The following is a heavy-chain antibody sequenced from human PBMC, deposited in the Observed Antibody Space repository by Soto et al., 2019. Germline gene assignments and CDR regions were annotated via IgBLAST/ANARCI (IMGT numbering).Heavy chain of an antibody. D-gene: IGHD5-12*01. CDR1: GFTFSTYG. Sequence: QVHLVESGGGVVQPGRSLRLSCAASGFTFSTYGIHWVRQAPGEGLEWVAIISYDGSDKWYVDSVKGRFTVSRDNSKNTLYLQMNSLGPGDTAIYHCAKDINSARDGYHYGADYWGQGTLVTVSS. CDR3: AKDINSARDGYHYGADY. CDR2: ISYDGSDK. J-gene: IGHJ4*02. V-gene: IGHV3-30*18.